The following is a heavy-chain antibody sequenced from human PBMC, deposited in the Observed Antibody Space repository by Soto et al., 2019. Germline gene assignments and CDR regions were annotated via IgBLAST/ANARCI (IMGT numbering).Heavy chain of an antibody. CDR3: AKDQTVVTLYDY. J-gene: IGHJ4*02. CDR2: ISGRGVDT. V-gene: IGHV3-23*01. D-gene: IGHD2-21*02. Sequence: GGSLRISCAASGFSFSSLAMSWVRQAPGKGLKWGSSISGRGVDTLYAHPVKGRFTISRDNSRNTLYLQVNSLRAEDTPVYYCAKDQTVVTLYDYWGQRNLVTVSS. CDR1: GFSFSSLA.